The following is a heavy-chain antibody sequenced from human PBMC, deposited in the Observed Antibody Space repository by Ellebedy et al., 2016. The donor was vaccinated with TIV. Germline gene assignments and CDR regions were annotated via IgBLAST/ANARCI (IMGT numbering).Heavy chain of an antibody. CDR2: IWNDGSKK. V-gene: IGHV3-33*01. Sequence: GESLKISCTASGLTLRNYGMHWVRQAPGKGLEWVAVIWNDGSKKLYVDSVEGRFTISRDDSKDMVFLQMDNLQTEDSAVYYCARSEGGGSDRRGDRFDPWGQGTQVTVSS. D-gene: IGHD4-17*01. CDR1: GLTLRNYG. J-gene: IGHJ5*02. CDR3: ARSEGGGSDRRGDRFDP.